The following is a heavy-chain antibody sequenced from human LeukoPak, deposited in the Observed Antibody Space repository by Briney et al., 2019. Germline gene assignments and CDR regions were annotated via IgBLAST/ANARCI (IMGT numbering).Heavy chain of an antibody. D-gene: IGHD5/OR15-5a*01. CDR1: GGSISSYY. CDR3: ARVLLVSNTYYFDY. V-gene: IGHV4-59*01. Sequence: SETLSLTCTVSGGSISSYYWSWIRQPPGKGLEWIGYIYYSGSTNYNPSLKSRVTISVDTSKNQFSLKLSSVTAADTAVYYCARVLLVSNTYYFDYWGQGTLVTVSS. J-gene: IGHJ4*02. CDR2: IYYSGST.